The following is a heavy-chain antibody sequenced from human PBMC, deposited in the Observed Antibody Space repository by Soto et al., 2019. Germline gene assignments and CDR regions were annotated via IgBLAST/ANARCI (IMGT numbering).Heavy chain of an antibody. V-gene: IGHV3-23*01. CDR1: GFTFRSYA. Sequence: GGSLRLSCAASGFTFRSYAMSWVRQAPGRGLEWVAGVSGGHGSTFYADSVKGRFTISRDISNNTLYLQMNSLRADDSAVYYCAKGFYSLANWGQGTLVTVSS. CDR3: AKGFYSLAN. J-gene: IGHJ4*02. CDR2: VSGGHGST. D-gene: IGHD2-15*01.